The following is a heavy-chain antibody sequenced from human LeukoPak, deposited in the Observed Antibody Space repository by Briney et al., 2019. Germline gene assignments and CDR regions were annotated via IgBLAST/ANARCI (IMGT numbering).Heavy chain of an antibody. CDR1: GFTFSSYS. Sequence: GGSLRLSCAASGFTFSSYSMNWVRQAPGKGLEWVSSISPTSSYIYYADSLKGRFTISRDNAKNSLYLQMNSLRAEDTAVYYCARESTAVGEYYFDYWGQGTLVAVSS. J-gene: IGHJ4*02. D-gene: IGHD3-16*01. V-gene: IGHV3-21*01. CDR2: ISPTSSYI. CDR3: ARESTAVGEYYFDY.